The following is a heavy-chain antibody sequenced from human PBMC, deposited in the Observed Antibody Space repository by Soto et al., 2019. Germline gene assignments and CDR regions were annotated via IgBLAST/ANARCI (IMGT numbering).Heavy chain of an antibody. D-gene: IGHD3-16*01. Sequence: QVQLVESGGGVVQPGRSLRLSCAASGFTFSSYAMHWVRQAPGKGLEWVAVISYDGSNKYYADSVKGRFTISRDNSKNTLYLQRNSLRAEDTAVYYWARAYEGDYFDDWGQGTLVTVSS. CDR3: ARAYEGDYFDD. V-gene: IGHV3-30-3*01. J-gene: IGHJ4*02. CDR2: ISYDGSNK. CDR1: GFTFSSYA.